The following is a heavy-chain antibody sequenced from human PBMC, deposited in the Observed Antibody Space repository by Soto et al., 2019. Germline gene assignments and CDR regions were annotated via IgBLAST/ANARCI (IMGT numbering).Heavy chain of an antibody. J-gene: IGHJ6*02. CDR3: ARERRDGYKKGYYYGMDV. V-gene: IGHV3-21*01. D-gene: IGHD5-12*01. CDR1: GFTFSSYS. Sequence: EVQLVESGGGLVKPGGSLRLSCAASGFTFSSYSMNWVRQAPGKGLEWVSSISSSSSYIYYADSVKGRFTISRDNAKNSLYLQMNSLRAEDTAVYYCARERRDGYKKGYYYGMDVWGQGTTVIVSS. CDR2: ISSSSSYI.